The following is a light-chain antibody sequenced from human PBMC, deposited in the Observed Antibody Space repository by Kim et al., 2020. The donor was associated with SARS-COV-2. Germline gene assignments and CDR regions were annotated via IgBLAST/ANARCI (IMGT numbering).Light chain of an antibody. V-gene: IGLV2-14*03. Sequence: QSITISCTAASSDVGGYNYVSCYQQHPGKAPTLMIYDVSNRPSGVSNRFSGSKSGNTASLTISGLQAEDEADYYCSSYTSSSTLEVFGTGTKVTVL. CDR3: SSYTSSSTLEV. CDR1: SSDVGGYNY. J-gene: IGLJ1*01. CDR2: DVS.